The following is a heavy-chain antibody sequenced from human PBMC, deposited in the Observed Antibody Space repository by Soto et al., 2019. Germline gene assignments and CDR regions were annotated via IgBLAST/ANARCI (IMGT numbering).Heavy chain of an antibody. J-gene: IGHJ4*02. CDR3: TREFSGSGG. Sequence: EVQLVESGGGLVKPGQSLRLSCVVSGFTFGDYPMSWFRQAPGKGLEWVGFIKSKAYGGTTEYATLVKGRFTISGDDTKSTVYLQMNSLKTEDTAVYYCTREFSGSGGWGQGTLVTVSS. D-gene: IGHD3-10*01. CDR2: IKSKAYGGTT. CDR1: GFTFGDYP. V-gene: IGHV3-49*05.